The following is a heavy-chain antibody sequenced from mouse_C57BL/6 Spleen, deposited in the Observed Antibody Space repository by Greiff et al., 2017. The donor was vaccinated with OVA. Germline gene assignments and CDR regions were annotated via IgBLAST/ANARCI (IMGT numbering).Heavy chain of an antibody. J-gene: IGHJ4*01. CDR3: AKGYGNQYYYAMDY. Sequence: QVQLQQPGAELVKPGASVKMSCKASGYTFTSYWITWVKQRPGQGLEWIGDIYPGSGSTNYNEKFKSKATLTVDTSSSTAYMQRSSLTSEDSAVYYCAKGYGNQYYYAMDYWGQGTSVTVSS. D-gene: IGHD2-1*01. CDR1: GYTFTSYW. V-gene: IGHV1-55*01. CDR2: IYPGSGST.